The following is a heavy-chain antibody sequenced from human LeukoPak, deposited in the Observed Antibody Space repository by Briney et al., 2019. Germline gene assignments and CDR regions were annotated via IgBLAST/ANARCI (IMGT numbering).Heavy chain of an antibody. CDR1: GFTVVTYS. J-gene: IGHJ5*02. Sequence: GGSLRLSCAASGFTVVTYSMNWVRQAPGKGLDWVSYIGASGRTTYYADSVKGRFTISRDNAKNSLYLQMNSLRAEDTAVYYCARDGDRYYDMDAWGQGTLVTVSS. D-gene: IGHD1-26*01. CDR2: IGASGRTT. CDR3: ARDGDRYYDMDA. V-gene: IGHV3-48*01.